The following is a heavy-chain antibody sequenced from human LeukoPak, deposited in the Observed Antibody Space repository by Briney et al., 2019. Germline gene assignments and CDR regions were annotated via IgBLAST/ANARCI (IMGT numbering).Heavy chain of an antibody. CDR2: IIPIFGTA. V-gene: IGHV1-69*01. CDR1: GGTFSSYA. CDR3: ARMYCSSTSCSRSRVVPPYFDY. Sequence: SVKVSCKASGGTFSSYAISWVRQAPGQGLEWMGGIIPIFGTANYAQKFQGIVTITADESTSTAYMELSSLRSEDTAVYYCARMYCSSTSCSRSRVVPPYFDYWGQGTLVTVSS. J-gene: IGHJ4*02. D-gene: IGHD2-2*01.